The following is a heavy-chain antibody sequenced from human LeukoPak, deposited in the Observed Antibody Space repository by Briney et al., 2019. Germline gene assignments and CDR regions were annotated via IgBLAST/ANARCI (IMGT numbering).Heavy chain of an antibody. CDR1: GGSFSGYY. CDR3: ARLPTRGLVGASDY. V-gene: IGHV4-34*01. Sequence: SETLSLTCAVYGGSFSGYYWSWIRQPPGKGLEWIGEINHSGGTNYNPSLKSRVTISVDTSKNQFSLKLSSVTAADTAVYYCARLPTRGLVGASDYWGQGTLVTVSS. CDR2: INHSGGT. J-gene: IGHJ4*02. D-gene: IGHD1-26*01.